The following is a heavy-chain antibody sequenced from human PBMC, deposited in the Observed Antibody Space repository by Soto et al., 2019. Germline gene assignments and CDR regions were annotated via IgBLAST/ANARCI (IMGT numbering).Heavy chain of an antibody. Sequence: QVQLVQSGAEVKKPGASVKVSCKASGYTFASYAISWMRQAPGKGLEWMGWISAYNGNTNYAQKLQGTVTVTTDTTTSTAYMEPRSLRSDDPAVYYCARDPPPPDYWGQGTLVTVSS. J-gene: IGHJ4*02. V-gene: IGHV1-18*01. CDR3: ARDPPPPDY. CDR2: ISAYNGNT. CDR1: GYTFASYA.